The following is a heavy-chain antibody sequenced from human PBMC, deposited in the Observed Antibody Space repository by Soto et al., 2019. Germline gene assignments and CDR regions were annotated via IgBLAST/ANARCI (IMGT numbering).Heavy chain of an antibody. CDR2: ISTSNGNT. CDR3: ARTLSSSSSPYYFDY. J-gene: IGHJ4*02. CDR1: GYIFSSYG. V-gene: IGHV1-18*04. Sequence: VPLVPSGAEVKKPGASVKVSCKASGYIFSSYGFSWVRLAPGQGLEWMGWISTSNGNTKIAQRFQGRLIMTTDTSTTTAYMELRSLRSDDSGVYYCARTLSSSSSPYYFDYWGQGTLVTVSS. D-gene: IGHD6-6*01.